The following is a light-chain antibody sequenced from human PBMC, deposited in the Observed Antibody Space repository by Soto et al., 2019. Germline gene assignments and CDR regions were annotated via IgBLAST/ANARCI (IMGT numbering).Light chain of an antibody. Sequence: QSVLTQPPSASASLGASVTLTCTLSSGYSNYKVDWYQQRPGKGPRFVMRVGTGGIVGSKGDGIPDRFSVLGSGLNRYLTIKNIQEEDESDYHCGADHGSGSNFVLYVFGTWTKVTVL. V-gene: IGLV9-49*01. J-gene: IGLJ1*01. CDR2: VGTGGIVG. CDR1: SGYSNYK. CDR3: GADHGSGSNFVLYV.